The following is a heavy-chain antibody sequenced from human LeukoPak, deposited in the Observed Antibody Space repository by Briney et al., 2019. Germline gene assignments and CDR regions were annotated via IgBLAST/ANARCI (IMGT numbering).Heavy chain of an antibody. CDR3: ARRFDS. CDR1: GFTFSSYN. V-gene: IGHV3-48*01. CDR2: ITTSSSV. Sequence: PGGSLRLSCAASGFTFSSYNMNWVRQAPGKGLEWVSSITTSSSVFYADSVKGRFTTSRDNAQNSLYLQMNSLRADDTAVYYCARRFDSWGRGTLVTVSS. J-gene: IGHJ4*02.